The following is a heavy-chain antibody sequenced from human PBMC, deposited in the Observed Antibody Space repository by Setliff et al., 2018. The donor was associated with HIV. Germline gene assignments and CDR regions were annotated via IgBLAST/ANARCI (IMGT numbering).Heavy chain of an antibody. CDR1: GGSISSGSHF. Sequence: SETLSLTCTVSGGSISSGSHFWGWIRQPAGKGLEWIGHIYSSGSTNYNPSLKGRVTISADTSKNQFSLNLSSATAADTAVYFCARVYYGDLEYWGQGTLVTVSS. CDR2: IYSSGST. J-gene: IGHJ4*02. V-gene: IGHV4-61*09. CDR3: ARVYYGDLEY. D-gene: IGHD4-17*01.